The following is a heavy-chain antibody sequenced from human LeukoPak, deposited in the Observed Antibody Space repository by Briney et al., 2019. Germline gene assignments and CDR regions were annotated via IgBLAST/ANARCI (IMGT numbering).Heavy chain of an antibody. CDR3: ARGRRGIAAAGDY. CDR1: GYSISSGYY. J-gene: IGHJ4*02. Sequence: SETLSLTCTVSGYSISSGYYWGWIRQPPGKGLEWIGEINHSGSTNYNPSLKSRVTISVDTSKNQFSLKLSSVTAADTAVYYCARGRRGIAAAGDYWGQGTLVTVSS. V-gene: IGHV4-38-2*02. D-gene: IGHD6-13*01. CDR2: INHSGST.